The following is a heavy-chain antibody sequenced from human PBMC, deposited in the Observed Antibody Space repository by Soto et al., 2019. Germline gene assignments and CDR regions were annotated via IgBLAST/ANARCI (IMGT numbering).Heavy chain of an antibody. V-gene: IGHV4-61*05. J-gene: IGHJ4*02. D-gene: IGHD5-18*01. CDR1: GDSIGTTHSY. CDR2: IYYSGST. CDR3: ARGEDTAVDY. Sequence: PSETLSLTCTVSGDSIGTTHSYWAWIRQSPGKGLEWIGYIYYSGSTNYNPSLKSRVTISVDTSKNQFSLKLSSVTAADTAVYYCARGEDTAVDYWGQGTLVTVSS.